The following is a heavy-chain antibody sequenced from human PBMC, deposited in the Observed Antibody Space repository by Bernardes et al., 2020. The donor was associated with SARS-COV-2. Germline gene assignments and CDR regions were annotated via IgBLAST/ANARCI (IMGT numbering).Heavy chain of an antibody. CDR1: GSTVTSAD. CDR3: ARGLRIFHYMDV. Sequence: WGSLRLSCAASGSTVTSADMTWVRQAPGRGLEWVSVIYSGGSTYYADSVKGRFTISRDNSKNTVFLQMNSLRVEDTAVYYFARGLRIFHYMDVWGKGTPVTVSS. D-gene: IGHD3-3*01. V-gene: IGHV3-66*02. J-gene: IGHJ6*03. CDR2: IYSGGST.